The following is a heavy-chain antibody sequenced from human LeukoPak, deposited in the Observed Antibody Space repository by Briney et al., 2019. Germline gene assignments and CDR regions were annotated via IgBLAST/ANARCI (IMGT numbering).Heavy chain of an antibody. Sequence: ASVKVSCKASGYTFTSYDINWVRQATGQGLEWMGWMNPNSGNTGYAQKFQGRVTITRNTSISTAYMELSSLRSEDTAVYYCARFSRTMVRGVIIRSYYYYYMDVWGKGTTVTVSS. V-gene: IGHV1-8*03. CDR2: MNPNSGNT. D-gene: IGHD3-10*01. J-gene: IGHJ6*03. CDR3: ARFSRTMVRGVIIRSYYYYYMDV. CDR1: GYTFTSYD.